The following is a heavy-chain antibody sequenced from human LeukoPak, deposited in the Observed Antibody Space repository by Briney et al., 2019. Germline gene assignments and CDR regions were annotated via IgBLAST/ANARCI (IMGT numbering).Heavy chain of an antibody. D-gene: IGHD6-13*01. J-gene: IGHJ4*02. Sequence: SETLSLTCTVSGGSISPYYWSWIRQPPGGGLEWIGYISYIGNTRYNPTLKTRVTISGDTSTAQFSLKLSSVTAADTAVYYCARVPSIAAAGFGFDYWGQGTLVTVSS. CDR2: ISYIGNT. CDR3: ARVPSIAAAGFGFDY. CDR1: GGSISPYY. V-gene: IGHV4-59*12.